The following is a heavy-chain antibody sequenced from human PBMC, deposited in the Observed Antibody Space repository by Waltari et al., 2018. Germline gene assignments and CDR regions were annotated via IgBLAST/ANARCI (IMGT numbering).Heavy chain of an antibody. CDR1: GFTFRGYA. CDR3: AKDGTGDFALGSFDV. CDR2: SGGSRGST. V-gene: IGHV3-23*04. D-gene: IGHD7-27*01. J-gene: IGHJ3*01. Sequence: EVQLVESGGGLVQPGGSLRLSCASSGFTFRGYALSWVRQSPGXXXXGGSTSGGSRGSTDYSDSVKGRFTISRDISTNTLYLQLNSLRRDDTAIYFCAKDGTGDFALGSFDVWGHGTMVTVS.